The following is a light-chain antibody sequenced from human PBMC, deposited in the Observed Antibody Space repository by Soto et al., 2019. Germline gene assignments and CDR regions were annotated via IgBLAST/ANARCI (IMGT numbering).Light chain of an antibody. CDR3: HQYGSSPGT. J-gene: IGKJ1*01. CDR1: QGVTSRY. Sequence: EIVLTQSPGTLSLSPGERATLSCRASQGVTSRYLAWYQQKPGQAPRLLFFGASIRDTGIPDRFSGSGSGTDFTLTINRLEPGDFAVYYCHQYGSSPGTFGPGTKVDIK. V-gene: IGKV3-20*01. CDR2: GAS.